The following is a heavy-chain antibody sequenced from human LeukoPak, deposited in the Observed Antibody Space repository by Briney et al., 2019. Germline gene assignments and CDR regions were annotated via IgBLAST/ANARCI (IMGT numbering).Heavy chain of an antibody. Sequence: GGSLTLSCAASGFTLSSYSMNGVRQARGKGLEWVSSISSSSGYIYYADSVKGRFTISRDNAKNSLYLQMNSLRAEDTAVYYCARDGYSLVPRRDFDLWGQGTLVTVSS. J-gene: IGHJ4*03. D-gene: IGHD5-18*01. CDR3: ARDGYSLVPRRDFDL. CDR2: ISSSSGYI. CDR1: GFTLSSYS. V-gene: IGHV3-21*04.